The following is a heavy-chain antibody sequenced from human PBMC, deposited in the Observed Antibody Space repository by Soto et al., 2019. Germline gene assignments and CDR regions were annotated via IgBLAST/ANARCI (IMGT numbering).Heavy chain of an antibody. CDR1: GFTFSDYY. D-gene: IGHD6-6*01. J-gene: IGHJ5*02. V-gene: IGHV3-11*01. Sequence: LRLSCAASGFTFSDYYMSWIRQAPGKGLEWVSYISSSGSTIYYADSVKGRFTISRDNAKNSLYLQMNSLRAEDTAVYYCARASQARIAARYWFDPWGQGTLVTVS. CDR2: ISSSGSTI. CDR3: ARASQARIAARYWFDP.